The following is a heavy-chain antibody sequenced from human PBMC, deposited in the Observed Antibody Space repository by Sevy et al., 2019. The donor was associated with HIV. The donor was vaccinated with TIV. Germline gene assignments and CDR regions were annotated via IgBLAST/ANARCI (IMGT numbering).Heavy chain of an antibody. D-gene: IGHD2-15*01. CDR3: ATINTVGSLAY. CDR1: GFNFRNVW. Sequence: GGCLRLSCAASGFNFRNVWMSWVRQAPGKGLEWIGLIKSNTDGGTTEYGAPVKGGITISRDDSKNTLFLQVNSLKAEDTALYYCATINTVGSLAYWGRGTLVTVSS. CDR2: IKSNTDGGTT. J-gene: IGHJ4*02. V-gene: IGHV3-15*01.